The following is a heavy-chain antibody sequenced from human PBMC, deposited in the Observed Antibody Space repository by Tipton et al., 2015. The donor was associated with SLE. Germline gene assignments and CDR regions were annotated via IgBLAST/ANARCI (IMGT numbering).Heavy chain of an antibody. CDR2: IYTSGGT. Sequence: TLSLTCPVSGGSISSGRYYWSWIRPPAGKGLEWIGHIYTSGGTNYNPSLKSRVTVSVDTSKNQFSLKLSSVTAADTAVYYCASVWPDYGDYEYFDLWGRGTLGTVSS. D-gene: IGHD4-17*01. J-gene: IGHJ2*01. V-gene: IGHV4-61*09. CDR3: ASVWPDYGDYEYFDL. CDR1: GGSISSGRYY.